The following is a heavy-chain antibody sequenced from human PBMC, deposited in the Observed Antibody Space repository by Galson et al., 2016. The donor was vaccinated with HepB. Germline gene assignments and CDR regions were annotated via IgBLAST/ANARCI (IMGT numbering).Heavy chain of an antibody. CDR3: AGEGGGNDPAEGYYYYGMDV. V-gene: IGHV4-61*01. CDR1: GGSVSSGSYY. D-gene: IGHD2-2*01. J-gene: IGHJ6*02. Sequence: SETLSLTCTVSGGSVSSGSYYWTWIRQPPGKGLEWIGYIHYSGGTKYKSSLERRVAISVDTSKNQFSLKVRSVSAADTAVYYCAGEGGGNDPAEGYYYYGMDVWGQGILVTVSS. CDR2: IHYSGGT.